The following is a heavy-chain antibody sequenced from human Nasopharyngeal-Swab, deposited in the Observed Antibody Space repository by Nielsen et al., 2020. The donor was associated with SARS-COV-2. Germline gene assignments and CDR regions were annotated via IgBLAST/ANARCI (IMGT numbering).Heavy chain of an antibody. V-gene: IGHV1-69*04. J-gene: IGHJ4*02. Sequence: WVRQAPGQGLEWMGRFIPILGIANYAQKFQGRVTITADKSTSTAYMEPSSLRSEDTAVYYCARAATYYDFWSGHLFDYWGQGTLVTVSS. CDR3: ARAATYYDFWSGHLFDY. D-gene: IGHD3-3*01. CDR2: FIPILGIA.